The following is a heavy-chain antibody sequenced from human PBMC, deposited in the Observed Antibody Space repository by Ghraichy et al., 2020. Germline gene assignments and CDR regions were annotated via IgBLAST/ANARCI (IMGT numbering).Heavy chain of an antibody. J-gene: IGHJ3*02. Sequence: GESLNISCAASGFTFSSYGMHWVRQAPGKGLEWVAFIRYDGSNKYYADSVKGRFTISRDNSKNTLYLQMNSLRAEDTAVYYCAKDLEITPSSLFVFDIWGQGTMVTVSS. CDR1: GFTFSSYG. CDR3: AKDLEITPSSLFVFDI. V-gene: IGHV3-30*02. CDR2: IRYDGSNK. D-gene: IGHD1-1*01.